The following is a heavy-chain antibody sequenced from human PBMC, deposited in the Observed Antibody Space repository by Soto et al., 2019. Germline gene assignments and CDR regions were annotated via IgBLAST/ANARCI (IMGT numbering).Heavy chain of an antibody. CDR3: ARPSYALNWDFHYGMQV. J-gene: IGHJ6*02. V-gene: IGHV4-34*01. CDR2: INQSGNT. Sequence: QVHLQQWGAGVLKPSGTLSLTFAVSGGSFSGYYWNWISQIPGKGLEWIGEINQSGNTKYNPSLMSRVTMSVDTSRNQFSLKLRSVTAADTAVYYCARPSYALNWDFHYGMQVWGQGTSVTVSS. CDR1: GGSFSGYY. D-gene: IGHD2-2*01.